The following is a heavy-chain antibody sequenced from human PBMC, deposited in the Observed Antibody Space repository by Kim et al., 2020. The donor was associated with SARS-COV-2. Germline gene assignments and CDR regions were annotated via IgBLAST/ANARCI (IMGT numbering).Heavy chain of an antibody. J-gene: IGHJ4*02. Sequence: ASVKVSCKASGYTFTSYGISWVRQAPGQGLEWMGWISAYNGNTNYAQKLQGRVTMTTDTSTSTAYMELRSLRSDDTAVYYCARGYDFWSGYWYFDYWGQGTLVTFSS. CDR1: GYTFTSYG. CDR3: ARGYDFWSGYWYFDY. V-gene: IGHV1-18*04. D-gene: IGHD3-3*01. CDR2: ISAYNGNT.